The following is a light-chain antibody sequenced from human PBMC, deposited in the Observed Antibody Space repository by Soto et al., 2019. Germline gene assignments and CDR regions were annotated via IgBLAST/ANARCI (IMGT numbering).Light chain of an antibody. J-gene: IGKJ5*01. Sequence: DIQMTHSPSTLSASVGDRVTITCRGSQSLNNYLAWYQQKPGKAPKLLIYDASTLERGVPSRFSGTGSGTEFTLTISSLQPDDVAAYYCQQYYRSSITFGQGTRLEI. CDR3: QQYYRSSIT. CDR2: DAS. CDR1: QSLNNY. V-gene: IGKV1-5*01.